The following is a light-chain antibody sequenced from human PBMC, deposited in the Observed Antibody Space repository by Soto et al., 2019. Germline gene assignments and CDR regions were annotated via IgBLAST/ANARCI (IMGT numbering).Light chain of an antibody. Sequence: QSVLTQPPSASGSPGQSVTISCTGTSSDVGAYNYVSWYQQYPAKAPKLIIYEVTKRPSGVPDRFSGSKSGNTASLTVSGLQAEDEADYYCSSYADNNRVFGTRTKVTVL. CDR1: SSDVGAYNY. CDR3: SSYADNNRV. CDR2: EVT. V-gene: IGLV2-8*01. J-gene: IGLJ1*01.